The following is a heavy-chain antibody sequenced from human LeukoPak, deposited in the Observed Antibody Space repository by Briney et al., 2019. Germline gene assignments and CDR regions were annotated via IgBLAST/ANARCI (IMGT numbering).Heavy chain of an antibody. CDR1: GGSISSYY. J-gene: IGHJ5*02. Sequence: SETLSLTCTVSGGSISSYYWSWIRQPAGKGLEWIGRIYTSGSTNYNPSLKSRVTMSVDTSKNQFSLKLSSVTAADTAVYYCAREGFWIAAAVGWSDPWGQGTLVTVSS. V-gene: IGHV4-4*07. CDR3: AREGFWIAAAVGWSDP. CDR2: IYTSGST. D-gene: IGHD6-13*01.